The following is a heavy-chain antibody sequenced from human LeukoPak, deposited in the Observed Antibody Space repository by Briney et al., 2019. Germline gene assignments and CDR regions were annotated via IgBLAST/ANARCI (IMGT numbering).Heavy chain of an antibody. D-gene: IGHD3-3*01. V-gene: IGHV4-59*01. CDR2: MYYSGST. J-gene: IGHJ3*02. CDR1: GGSISSYY. Sequence: PSETLSLTGTVSGGSISSYYWSWFRQPPGKGLEWIGYMYYSGSTNYNPSLKSRVTISVDTSKNQFSLKVSSVTPADTAVYYCARSYDFWSASRGAFDIWGQGTLVTVSS. CDR3: ARSYDFWSASRGAFDI.